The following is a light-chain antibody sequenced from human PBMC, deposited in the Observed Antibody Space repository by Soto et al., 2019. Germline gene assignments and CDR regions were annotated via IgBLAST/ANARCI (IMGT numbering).Light chain of an antibody. CDR1: QSISNW. CDR2: KAS. J-gene: IGKJ1*01. V-gene: IGKV1-5*03. CDR3: QQYNGT. Sequence: DIQMTQSPSTLSASVGDRVTITCRASQSISNWLAWYQQKRGKAPKLLIYKASSLESGVPSRFSGSGSGTEFTLTISSLQPDDFATYYCQQYNGTFGQGTKVEIK.